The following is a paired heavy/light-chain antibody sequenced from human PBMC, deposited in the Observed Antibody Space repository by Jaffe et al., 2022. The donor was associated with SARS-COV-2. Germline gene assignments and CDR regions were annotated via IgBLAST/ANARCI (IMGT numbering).Light chain of an antibody. CDR2: GAS. Sequence: EIVLTQSPGTLSLSPGERATLSCRASQSVSSSYLAWYQQKPGQAPRLLIYGASSRATGIPDRFSGSGSGTDFTLTISRLEPEDFAVYYCQQYGSPPKSFGQGTKVEIK. V-gene: IGKV3-20*01. CDR1: QSVSSSY. CDR3: QQYGSPPKS. J-gene: IGKJ1*01.
Heavy chain of an antibody. J-gene: IGHJ3*02. D-gene: IGHD6-13*01. CDR2: IYHSGST. V-gene: IGHV4-4*02. CDR3: ARDDGRAAPLERAAAGMRAFDI. Sequence: QVQLQESGPGLVKPSGTLSLTCAVSGGSISSSNWWSWVRQPPGKGLEWIGEIYHSGSTNYNPSLKSRVTISVDKSKNQFSLKLSSVTAADTAVYYCARDDGRAAPLERAAAGMRAFDIWGQGTMVTVSS. CDR1: GGSISSSNW.